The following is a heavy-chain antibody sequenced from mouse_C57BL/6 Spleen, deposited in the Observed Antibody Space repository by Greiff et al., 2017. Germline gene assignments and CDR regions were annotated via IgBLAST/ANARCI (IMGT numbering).Heavy chain of an antibody. V-gene: IGHV1-64*01. Sequence: QVQLQQPGAELVKPGASVKLSCKASGYTFTSYWMHWVKQRPGQGLEWIGMIHPNSGSTNYNEKFKSKATLTVDKSYSTAYMQLSNLTSEDSAVYYCARGRDYDGNWYFEGWGTGTTGTVSS. CDR2: IHPNSGST. CDR3: ARGRDYDGNWYFEG. D-gene: IGHD2-4*01. CDR1: GYTFTSYW. J-gene: IGHJ1*03.